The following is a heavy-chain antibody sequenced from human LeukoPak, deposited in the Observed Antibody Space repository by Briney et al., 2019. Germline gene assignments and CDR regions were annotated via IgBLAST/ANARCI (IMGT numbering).Heavy chain of an antibody. CDR1: GFTFSSYW. D-gene: IGHD1-26*01. CDR2: IKQDGSEK. V-gene: IGHV3-7*02. Sequence: PGGSLRLSCAASGFTFSSYWMTWVRQAPGKGLEWVADIKQDGSEKHYVDSVKGRFTISRDNAKNTLYLQMNSLTAEDTALYYCARSKYSASHVDYWGQGSLVTVSS. J-gene: IGHJ4*02. CDR3: ARSKYSASHVDY.